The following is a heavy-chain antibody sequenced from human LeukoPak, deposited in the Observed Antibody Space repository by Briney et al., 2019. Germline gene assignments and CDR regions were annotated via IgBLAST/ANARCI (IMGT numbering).Heavy chain of an antibody. CDR2: INPNNGGT. J-gene: IGHJ4*02. D-gene: IGHD6-6*01. CDR1: GYTFTGYY. V-gene: IGHV1-2*02. CDR3: ARDGQLNAFDY. Sequence: ASVKVSCKASGYTFTGYYMHWVRQAPGQGLEWMGWINPNNGGTNYAQKLQGRVPMTRDTSISTAYLELSGLRSDDTAVFFCARDGQLNAFDYWGQGTLVTVSS.